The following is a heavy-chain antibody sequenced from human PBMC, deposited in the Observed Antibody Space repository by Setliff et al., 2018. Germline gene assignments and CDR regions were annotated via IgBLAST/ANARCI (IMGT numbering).Heavy chain of an antibody. D-gene: IGHD3-3*01. Sequence: ASVKVSCKASGYTFTRYYMHWVRQAPGQGLEWMGIINPSGGSTSYAQKFQGRVTMTRDTSTSTVYMELSSLRPEDTAVYYCARGGIGFSEITIFGVALYWFDPWGQGTLVTVSS. J-gene: IGHJ5*02. CDR2: INPSGGST. CDR3: ARGGIGFSEITIFGVALYWFDP. V-gene: IGHV1-46*01. CDR1: GYTFTRYY.